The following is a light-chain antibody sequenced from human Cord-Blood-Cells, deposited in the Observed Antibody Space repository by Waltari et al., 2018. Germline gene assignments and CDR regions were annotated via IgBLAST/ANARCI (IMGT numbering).Light chain of an antibody. CDR1: QSVSSN. Sequence: TLSVSPGERATLSCRASQSVSSNLAWYQQKPGQAPRLLIYGASTRATGNPARFSGSGSGTEFTLTISSLQSEDFAVYYCQQYNNWPYTFGQGTKLEIK. CDR3: QQYNNWPYT. V-gene: IGKV3-15*01. J-gene: IGKJ2*01. CDR2: GAS.